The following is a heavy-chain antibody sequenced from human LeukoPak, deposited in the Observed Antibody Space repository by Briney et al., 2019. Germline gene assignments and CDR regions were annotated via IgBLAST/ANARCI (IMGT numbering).Heavy chain of an antibody. Sequence: ASVKVSCKASGYTFTSYGISWVRQAPGQGLEWMGWISAYNGNTNYAQKLQGRVTMTRDMSTSTVYMELSSLRSEDTAVYYCAGGKYQLLGHWFDPWGQGTLVTVSS. J-gene: IGHJ5*02. CDR1: GYTFTSYG. CDR3: AGGKYQLLGHWFDP. D-gene: IGHD2-2*01. V-gene: IGHV1-18*01. CDR2: ISAYNGNT.